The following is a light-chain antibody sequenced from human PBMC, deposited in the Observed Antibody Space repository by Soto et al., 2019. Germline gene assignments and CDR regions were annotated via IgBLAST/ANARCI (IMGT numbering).Light chain of an antibody. J-gene: IGLJ2*01. CDR2: EVS. CDR1: SSDIGDYNY. V-gene: IGLV2-14*01. Sequence: QSVLTQPASVSGSPGQSITISCTGTSSDIGDYNYVSWYQQHPGTAPKLLVYEVSNRPSGISNRFSGSKSGNTASLTISGLQGEDEADYYCSSYTSSSTVLFGGGTKVTVL. CDR3: SSYTSSSTVL.